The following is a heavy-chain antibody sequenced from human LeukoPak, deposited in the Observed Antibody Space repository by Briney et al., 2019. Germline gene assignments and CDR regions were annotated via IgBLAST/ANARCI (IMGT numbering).Heavy chain of an antibody. CDR3: AREDDYYDSSGPAGY. CDR2: IYSGGST. D-gene: IGHD3-22*01. V-gene: IGHV3-53*01. CDR1: GFTVSSNY. Sequence: GGSLRLSCAASGFTVSSNYMSWVRQAPGKGLEWVSVIYSGGSTYYADSVKGRFTISRDNSKNTLYLQMNSLRAEDTAVYYCAREDDYYDSSGPAGYWGQGTLVIVSS. J-gene: IGHJ4*02.